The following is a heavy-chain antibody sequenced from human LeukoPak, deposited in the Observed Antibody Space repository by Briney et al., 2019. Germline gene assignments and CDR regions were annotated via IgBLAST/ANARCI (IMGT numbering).Heavy chain of an antibody. V-gene: IGHV3-53*01. D-gene: IGHD2-2*01. CDR1: GFTVSSNY. CDR3: ARGRGCSSMSCYPDY. Sequence: PGGSLRLSCAASGFTVSSNYMTWVRQAPGKGLEWVSVIYSGGSTYYADSVKGRFTISRDNAKSSLYLQMNSLGAEDTALYYCARGRGCSSMSCYPDYWGQGTLVTVSS. CDR2: IYSGGST. J-gene: IGHJ4*02.